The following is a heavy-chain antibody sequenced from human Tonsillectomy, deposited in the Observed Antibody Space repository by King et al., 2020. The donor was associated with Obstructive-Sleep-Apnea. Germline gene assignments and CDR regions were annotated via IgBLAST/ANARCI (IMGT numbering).Heavy chain of an antibody. CDR1: GYSFTSYW. V-gene: IGHV5-10-1*01. Sequence: VQLVESGAEVKKPGESRRIYCVGSGYSFTSYWITWVRQMPGKGLECRGRIDHSVSYTNYSPSFQGHVTIPADKSVSTAYLQWSSLKASETAMYYCARLNYDSSGYYRLFDYWGQGTLVTVSS. J-gene: IGHJ4*02. CDR3: ARLNYDSSGYYRLFDY. CDR2: IDHSVSYT. D-gene: IGHD3-22*01.